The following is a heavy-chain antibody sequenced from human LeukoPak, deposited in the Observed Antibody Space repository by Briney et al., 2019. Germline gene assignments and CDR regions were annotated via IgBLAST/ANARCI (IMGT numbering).Heavy chain of an antibody. J-gene: IGHJ4*02. V-gene: IGHV3-30*02. CDR2: IRYDGSNK. D-gene: IGHD1-26*01. CDR1: GFTFSSYG. CDR3: AREGHGSINYFDY. Sequence: GGSLRLSCAASGFTFSSYGMHWVRQAPGKGLEWVAFIRYDGSNKYYADSVKGRFTISRDNSKNTLYLQMNSLRAEDTAVYYCAREGHGSINYFDYWGQGTLVTVSS.